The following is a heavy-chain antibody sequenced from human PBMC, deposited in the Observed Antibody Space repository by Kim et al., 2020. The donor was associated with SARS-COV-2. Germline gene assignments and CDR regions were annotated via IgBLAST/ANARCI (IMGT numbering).Heavy chain of an antibody. J-gene: IGHJ4*02. V-gene: IGHV3-48*01. CDR3: ARALTDYGCNGLDY. CDR1: GFTFSSYG. CDR2: ISSSSSTK. Sequence: GGSLRLSCAASGFTFSSYGMNWVRQAPGKGLEWVSDISSSSSTKYYADSVKGRFTISRDNAKNALYLQMNSLRAEDTAVYYCARALTDYGCNGLDYWGQGTLDTVSS. D-gene: IGHD4-17*01.